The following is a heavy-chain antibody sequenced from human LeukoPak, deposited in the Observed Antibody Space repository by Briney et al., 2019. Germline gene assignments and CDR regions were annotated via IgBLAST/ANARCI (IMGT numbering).Heavy chain of an antibody. CDR3: TRQLSWASDTGDS. V-gene: IGHV4-39*01. Sequence: PSETLSLTCNVSGGSISGSRRYWGWVRQPPRGGLEWIGSIRYIGTTYYNPSLQGRLTISVDNSQNQFSLKLKSVTAADTSMYYCTRQLSWASDTGDSWGQGALVTVSS. CDR2: IRYIGTT. CDR1: GGSISGSRRY. J-gene: IGHJ5*01. D-gene: IGHD6-13*01.